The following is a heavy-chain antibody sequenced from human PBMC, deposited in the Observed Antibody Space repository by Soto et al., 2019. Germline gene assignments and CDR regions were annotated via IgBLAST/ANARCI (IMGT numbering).Heavy chain of an antibody. D-gene: IGHD1-1*01. CDR1: GGTFSSYT. CDR2: SIPILGIA. Sequence: QVQLVQSGAEVKKPGSSVKVSCKASGGTFSSYTISWVRQAPGQGLEWMGRSIPILGIANYAPKFQGRVTITADKSTTTAYMELSGLRAEDTAVYYCARDVGVGSRDWNDRLGVCWFDPWGQGTLVTVSS. J-gene: IGHJ5*02. V-gene: IGHV1-69*08. CDR3: ARDVGVGSRDWNDRLGVCWFDP.